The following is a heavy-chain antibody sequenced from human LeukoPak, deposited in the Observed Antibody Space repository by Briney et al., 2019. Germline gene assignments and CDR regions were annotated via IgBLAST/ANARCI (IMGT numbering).Heavy chain of an antibody. CDR2: INHSGST. CDR1: GVSFNGYY. D-gene: IGHD4-23*01. J-gene: IGHJ4*02. CDR3: ARGGGFRVFAY. V-gene: IGHV4-34*01. Sequence: PSVTLSLKCAVYGVSFNGYYWIWMRQPPGKGLEWSGGINHSGSTNYNPSLKSRVTKSVDTSKNQFSLKLSSVTAADSAVYCCARGGGFRVFAYWGQGTLVTVSS.